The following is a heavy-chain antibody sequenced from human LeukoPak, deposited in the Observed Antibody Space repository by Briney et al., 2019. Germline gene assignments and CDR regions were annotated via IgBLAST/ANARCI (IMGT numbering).Heavy chain of an antibody. CDR3: ARGTVDGSSWYNY. D-gene: IGHD6-13*01. V-gene: IGHV4-34*01. J-gene: IGHJ4*02. Sequence: PSETLSLTCAVYGGSFSGYYWSWIRQPPGKGLEWIGEINHSGSTNYNPSLKSRVTISVDTSKNQFSLKLSSVTAADTAVYYCARGTVDGSSWYNYWGQGTLVTVSS. CDR2: INHSGST. CDR1: GGSFSGYY.